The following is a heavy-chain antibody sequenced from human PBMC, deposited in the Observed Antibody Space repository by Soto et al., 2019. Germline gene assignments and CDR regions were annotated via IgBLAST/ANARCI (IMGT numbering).Heavy chain of an antibody. V-gene: IGHV1-18*01. J-gene: IGHJ6*02. Sequence: ASVKVSCKASGYTFTSYGISWVRQAPGQGLEWMGWISAYNGNTNYAQKLQGRVTMTTDTSTSTAYMELRSLRSDDTAVYYCARKDGDHWVDFYYYYYGMDVWGQGTTVTVSS. D-gene: IGHD3-3*01. CDR3: ARKDGDHWVDFYYYYYGMDV. CDR1: GYTFTSYG. CDR2: ISAYNGNT.